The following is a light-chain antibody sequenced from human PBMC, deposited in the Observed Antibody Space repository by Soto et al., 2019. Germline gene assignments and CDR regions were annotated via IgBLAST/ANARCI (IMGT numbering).Light chain of an antibody. CDR1: SSDVGFYNF. CDR3: SSYTTRSTLV. Sequence: QSVLTQPASVSGSPGQSITISCTGTSSDVGFYNFVSWYQVFPGKAPKLIIFEATKRPSGVSHRFSGSKSGNTASLTISGLQAEDEAFYYCSSYTTRSTLVFGGGTKLTVL. V-gene: IGLV2-14*02. CDR2: EAT. J-gene: IGLJ2*01.